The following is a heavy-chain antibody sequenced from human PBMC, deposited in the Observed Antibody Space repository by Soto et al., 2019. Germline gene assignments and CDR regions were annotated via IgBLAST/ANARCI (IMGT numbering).Heavy chain of an antibody. Sequence: QVQLVQSGAEVKKPGASVKVSCKASGYTFTSYDIIWVRQATGQGLEWMGWMNPSTGNTDSAEKFQGRLTMTRNTSISTVYMELSSLSFEDTAVYSCAIGRIIVAGGFAPWGQGTLVTVSS. CDR2: MNPSTGNT. CDR1: GYTFTSYD. J-gene: IGHJ5*02. D-gene: IGHD6-19*01. CDR3: AIGRIIVAGGFAP. V-gene: IGHV1-8*01.